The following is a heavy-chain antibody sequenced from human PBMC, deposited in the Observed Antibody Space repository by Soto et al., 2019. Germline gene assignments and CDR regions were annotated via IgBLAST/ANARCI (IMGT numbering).Heavy chain of an antibody. D-gene: IGHD3-22*01. CDR3: AKDLYDSSGYYPLSPLDY. CDR1: GFTFSRYA. Sequence: PGGSLRLSCAASGFTFSRYAMSCVRQAPGKGLEWVSAISGSGGSTYYADSVKGRFTISRDNSKNTLYLQMNSLRAEDTAVYYCAKDLYDSSGYYPLSPLDYWGQGTLVTVSS. CDR2: ISGSGGST. J-gene: IGHJ4*02. V-gene: IGHV3-23*01.